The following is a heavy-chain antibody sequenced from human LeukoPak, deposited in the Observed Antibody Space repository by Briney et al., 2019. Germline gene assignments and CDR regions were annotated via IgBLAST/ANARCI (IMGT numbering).Heavy chain of an antibody. J-gene: IGHJ4*02. D-gene: IGHD1-26*01. CDR3: ARDASSSIVGATRGQHDY. CDR1: GYTFTGYY. V-gene: IGHV1-2*02. CDR2: INPNSGGT. Sequence: GASVKVSCKASGYTFTGYYMHWVRQAPGQGLEWMGWINPNSGGTNYAQKFQGRVTMTRDTSISTAYTELSRLRSDDTAVYYCARDASSSIVGATRGQHDYWGQGTLVTVSS.